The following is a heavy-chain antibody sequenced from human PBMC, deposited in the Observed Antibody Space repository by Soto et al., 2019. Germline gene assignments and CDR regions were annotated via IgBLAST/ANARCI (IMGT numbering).Heavy chain of an antibody. CDR1: EFTFNVFV. CDR2: VWNDGSSK. D-gene: IGHD3-22*01. J-gene: IGHJ4*02. CDR3: ARDAGSGYPDY. Sequence: GGSLRLSCVASEFTFNVFVMHWVRQAPGKGLEWVAVVWNDGSSKNYADSVKGRFTISRDNSKNILYLQMNSLRAEDTAVYYCARDAGSGYPDYWGQGTLVTVSS. V-gene: IGHV3-33*01.